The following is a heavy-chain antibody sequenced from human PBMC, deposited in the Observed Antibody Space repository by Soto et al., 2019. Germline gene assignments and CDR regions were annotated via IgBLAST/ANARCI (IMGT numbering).Heavy chain of an antibody. Sequence: EVQLVESGGGLVQPGESLRLSCAASGFTFSSYWMTWVRQAPGKGLEWVANIKQDGSEKYYVDSVRGRLTMSRDNAKNSLYLQMNSLRAEDTAVYYCARVVGATQMDFDYWGQGTLVTVSS. CDR1: GFTFSSYW. V-gene: IGHV3-7*01. CDR2: IKQDGSEK. CDR3: ARVVGATQMDFDY. J-gene: IGHJ4*02. D-gene: IGHD1-26*01.